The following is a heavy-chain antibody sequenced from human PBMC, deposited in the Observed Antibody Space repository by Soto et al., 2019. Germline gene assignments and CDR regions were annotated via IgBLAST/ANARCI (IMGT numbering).Heavy chain of an antibody. CDR1: GGPFSSYG. J-gene: IGHJ4*02. Sequence: QVLLMQSGAEVKKPGSSVKVSCTSSGGPFSSYGISWVRQVPGQGLEWLGGIIPLFGTPSYPRKIQDRLTISADESTTTAYMELSSLTSEDTAMYFCARDGTIQMANFDFWGQGTLVTVSS. CDR3: ARDGTIQMANFDF. D-gene: IGHD1-1*01. V-gene: IGHV1-69*01. CDR2: IIPLFGTP.